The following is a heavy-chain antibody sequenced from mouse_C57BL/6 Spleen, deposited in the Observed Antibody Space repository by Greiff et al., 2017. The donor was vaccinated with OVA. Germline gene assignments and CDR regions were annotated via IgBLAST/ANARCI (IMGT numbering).Heavy chain of an antibody. Sequence: QVQLQQSGAELVRPGPSVKVSCKASGYAFTNYLIEWVKQRPGQGLEWIGVINPGSGGTNYNEKFKGKATLTADKSSSTAYMQLSSLTSEDSAVYFCARSHYDYDEGAMDYWGQGTSVTVSS. CDR3: ARSHYDYDEGAMDY. J-gene: IGHJ4*01. V-gene: IGHV1-54*01. CDR1: GYAFTNYL. D-gene: IGHD2-4*01. CDR2: INPGSGGT.